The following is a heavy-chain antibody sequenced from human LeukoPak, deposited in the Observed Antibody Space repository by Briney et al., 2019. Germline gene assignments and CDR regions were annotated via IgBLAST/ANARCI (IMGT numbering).Heavy chain of an antibody. CDR3: AKAGAWYYDSSGYYGPPPVDY. Sequence: GGSLRLSCAASGFTFSSYAMSWVRQAPGKGLEWVSTISGSSGSTYYADSVKGRFTISRDNSKNTLYLQMNSLRAEDTALYYCAKAGAWYYDSSGYYGPPPVDYWGQGTLVTVSS. D-gene: IGHD3-22*01. V-gene: IGHV3-23*01. J-gene: IGHJ4*02. CDR1: GFTFSSYA. CDR2: ISGSSGST.